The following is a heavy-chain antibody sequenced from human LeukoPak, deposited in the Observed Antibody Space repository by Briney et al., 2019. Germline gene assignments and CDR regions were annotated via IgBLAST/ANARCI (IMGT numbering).Heavy chain of an antibody. J-gene: IGHJ4*02. D-gene: IGHD3-10*01. CDR2: SSPNSGGA. CDR1: GYTFSGYY. CDR3: ARVTYYYGSGSYYADY. Sequence: ASVKVTCKASGYTFSGYYIHWVRQAPGQGLEWMGYSSPNSGGANSAQKFRGRVTMTRDTSISTAYMELTRLGSDDTAVYYCARVTYYYGSGSYYADYWGQGTLVTVSS. V-gene: IGHV1-2*02.